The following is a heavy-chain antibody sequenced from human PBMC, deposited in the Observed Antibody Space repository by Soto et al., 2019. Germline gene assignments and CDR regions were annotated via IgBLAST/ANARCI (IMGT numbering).Heavy chain of an antibody. D-gene: IGHD6-19*01. CDR1: GGSISSSSYY. CDR3: ARHVGIAVAATGLFDY. CDR2: IYYSGST. J-gene: IGHJ4*02. Sequence: SETLSLTCTVSGGSISSSSYYWGWIRQPPGKGLEWIGSIYYSGSTYYNPSLKSRVTISVDTSKNQFSLKLSSVTAADTAVYYCARHVGIAVAATGLFDYWGQGTLVT. V-gene: IGHV4-39*01.